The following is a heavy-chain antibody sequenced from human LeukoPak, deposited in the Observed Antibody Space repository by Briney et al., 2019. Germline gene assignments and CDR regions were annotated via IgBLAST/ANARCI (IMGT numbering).Heavy chain of an antibody. J-gene: IGHJ3*02. D-gene: IGHD5-12*01. CDR2: IYGYGST. CDR1: GLIVSRNY. Sequence: PGGALRLSCAASGLIVSRNYMSWVRQAPGKGLEGVSIIYGYGSTYYADSMKGRFTISRDNSKNTLYLQMNSLRVEDTAVYYCARVIVATNTFDAFDIWGQGTMVTVSS. CDR3: ARVIVATNTFDAFDI. V-gene: IGHV3-53*01.